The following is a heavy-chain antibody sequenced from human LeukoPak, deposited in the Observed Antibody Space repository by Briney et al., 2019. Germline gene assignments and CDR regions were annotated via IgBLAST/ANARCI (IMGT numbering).Heavy chain of an antibody. CDR2: IIPIFGTA. CDR3: ARDLIRRVVPAAMKYYYYGMDV. J-gene: IGHJ6*02. V-gene: IGHV1-69*05. D-gene: IGHD2-2*01. CDR1: GGTFSSYA. Sequence: ASVKVSCKASGGTFSSYAISWVRQAPGQGLEWMGGIIPIFGTANYAQKFQGRVTITTDESTSTAYMELSSLRSEDTAVYYCARDLIRRVVPAAMKYYYYGMDVWGQGTTVTVSS.